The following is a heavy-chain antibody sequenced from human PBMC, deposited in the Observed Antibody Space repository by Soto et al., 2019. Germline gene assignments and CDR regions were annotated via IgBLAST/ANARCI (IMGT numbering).Heavy chain of an antibody. CDR2: IIPIFGTA. V-gene: IGHV1-69*13. CDR3: ARWRRIVVVVAATHYGMDV. CDR1: GGTFSSYA. J-gene: IGHJ6*02. D-gene: IGHD2-15*01. Sequence: ASVKVSCKASGGTFSSYAISWVRQAPGQGLEWMGGIIPIFGTANYAQKFQGRVTITADESTSTAYMELSSLRSEDTAVYYCARWRRIVVVVAATHYGMDVWGQGTTVTVSS.